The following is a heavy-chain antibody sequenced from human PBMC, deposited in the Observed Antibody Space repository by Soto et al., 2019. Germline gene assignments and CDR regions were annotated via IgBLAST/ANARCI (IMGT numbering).Heavy chain of an antibody. D-gene: IGHD5-12*01. Sequence: GGSLRLSCAASGFTFSNAWMNWVRQAPGKGLEWVGRIKSKTDGGTTDYAAPVKGRFTISRDDSKNTLYLQMNSLKTEDTAVYYCTTDQRGYYYYGMDVWGQGTTVTVSS. CDR2: IKSKTDGGTT. V-gene: IGHV3-15*07. CDR1: GFTFSNAW. J-gene: IGHJ6*02. CDR3: TTDQRGYYYYGMDV.